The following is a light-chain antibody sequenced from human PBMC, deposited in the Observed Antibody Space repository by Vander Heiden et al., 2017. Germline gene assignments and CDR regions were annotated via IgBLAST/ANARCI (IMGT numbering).Light chain of an antibody. V-gene: IGKV1-5*03. Sequence: DIQMTQSPSTLSASVGDGVTITCRASQTISNWWAWYQQKPGKAPKLLIYKASSLESGVPSRFSGSGSGTEFTLTISSLQPDDFATYYCQQYNSYVTFGPGTKVDI. CDR3: QQYNSYVT. J-gene: IGKJ3*01. CDR2: KAS. CDR1: QTISNW.